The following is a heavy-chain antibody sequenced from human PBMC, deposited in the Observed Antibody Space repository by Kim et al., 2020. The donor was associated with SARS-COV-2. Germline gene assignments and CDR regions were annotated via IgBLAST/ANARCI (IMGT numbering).Heavy chain of an antibody. CDR1: GFTFSSYS. J-gene: IGHJ4*02. CDR3: ARDLVVTDDY. Sequence: GGSLRLSCAASGFTFSSYSMNWVRQAPGKGLEWVSYISSSSSTIYYADSVKGRFTISRDNAKNSLYLQMNSLRAEDTAVYYCARDLVVTDDYWGQGTLVTVSS. CDR2: ISSSSSTI. D-gene: IGHD2-15*01. V-gene: IGHV3-48*04.